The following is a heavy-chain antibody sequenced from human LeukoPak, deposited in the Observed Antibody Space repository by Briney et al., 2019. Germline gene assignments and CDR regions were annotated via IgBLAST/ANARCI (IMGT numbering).Heavy chain of an antibody. CDR2: IVPILGIA. Sequence: GASVKFSCKASGGTFSSYAISWVRQAPGQGLEWMGRIVPILGIANYAQKFQGRVTITADKSTSTAYMELSSLRSEDTAVYYCARVGSSGYKNAFDIWGQGTMVTVSS. D-gene: IGHD3-22*01. CDR1: GGTFSSYA. CDR3: ARVGSSGYKNAFDI. J-gene: IGHJ3*02. V-gene: IGHV1-69*04.